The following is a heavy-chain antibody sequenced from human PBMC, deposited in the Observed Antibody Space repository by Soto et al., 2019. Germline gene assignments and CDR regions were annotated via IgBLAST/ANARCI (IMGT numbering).Heavy chain of an antibody. D-gene: IGHD5-18*01. Sequence: EVQLVESGGGLVKPGGSLRLSCAASGFTFSSYSMNWVGQAPGKGLEWVSSISSSRSYIYYADSVKGRFTISRDNAKNSLYLQMNSLRAEDTAVYYCARDQPGYSYGYGLGYWGQGTLVTVSS. CDR1: GFTFSSYS. J-gene: IGHJ4*02. V-gene: IGHV3-21*01. CDR2: ISSSRSYI. CDR3: ARDQPGYSYGYGLGY.